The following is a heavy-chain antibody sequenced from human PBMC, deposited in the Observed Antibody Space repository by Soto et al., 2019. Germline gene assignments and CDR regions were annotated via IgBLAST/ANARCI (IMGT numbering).Heavy chain of an antibody. CDR3: ARSPRSVYEACDI. J-gene: IGHJ3*02. CDR2: ISYSGST. D-gene: IGHD5-12*01. CDR1: GGSIITGTYY. Sequence: PSETLSLTCTVSGGSIITGTYYWGWIRQPPGKGLEWIGTISYSGSTYYNPSLKSRVTISVDTSKNQFSLKLPSVTAADTAVYYCARSPRSVYEACDIWGQGTMVT. V-gene: IGHV4-39*01.